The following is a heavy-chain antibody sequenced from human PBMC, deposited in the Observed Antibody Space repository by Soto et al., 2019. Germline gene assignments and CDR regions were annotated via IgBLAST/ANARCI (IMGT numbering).Heavy chain of an antibody. J-gene: IGHJ4*02. V-gene: IGHV1-69*01. D-gene: IGHD2-15*01. Sequence: QVQLVQSGAEVKKPGSSVKLSCKASGGTFSSYAISWVRQAPGQGLEWMGGIIPICGTANYAQKFQGRVTITADESTSTAYMELSSLRSEDTAVYYCARVDCSGGSCYSPPTAFDYWGQGTLVTVSS. CDR1: GGTFSSYA. CDR2: IIPICGTA. CDR3: ARVDCSGGSCYSPPTAFDY.